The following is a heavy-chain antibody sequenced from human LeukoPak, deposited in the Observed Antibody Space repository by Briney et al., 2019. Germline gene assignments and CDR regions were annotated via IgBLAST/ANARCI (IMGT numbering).Heavy chain of an antibody. Sequence: GGSLRLSCAASGFTFSSYWMSWVRQAPGKGLEWVANIKQDVSEKYYVDSAKGRFTISSDNANNSLYLQMNSLRAEDTAVYYCATSRTFDYWGQGTLVTVSS. V-gene: IGHV3-7*01. J-gene: IGHJ4*02. CDR2: IKQDVSEK. CDR1: GFTFSSYW. CDR3: ATSRTFDY.